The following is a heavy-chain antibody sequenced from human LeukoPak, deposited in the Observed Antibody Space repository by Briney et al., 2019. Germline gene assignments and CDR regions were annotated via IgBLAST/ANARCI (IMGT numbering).Heavy chain of an antibody. D-gene: IGHD6-25*01. CDR1: GFTFSSYG. CDR2: ISYDGSNK. V-gene: IGHV3-30*18. J-gene: IGHJ3*02. Sequence: VQPGGSLRLSCAASGFTFSSYGMHWVRQAPGKGLEWVAVISYDGSNKYYADSVKGRFTISRDNSKNTLFLQMNSLRAEDTAVYYCAKKYQAYGSGHDDAFDIWGQGTMVTVSS. CDR3: AKKYQAYGSGHDDAFDI.